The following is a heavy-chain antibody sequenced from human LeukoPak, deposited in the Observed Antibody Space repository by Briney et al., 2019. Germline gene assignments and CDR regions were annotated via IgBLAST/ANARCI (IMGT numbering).Heavy chain of an antibody. J-gene: IGHJ4*02. D-gene: IGHD3-10*01. CDR3: ASELLWFGESN. Sequence: PSETLSLTCAVYGGSISHYYWSWIRQSPGKGLECIGEINHSGSTNYNPSLKSRVTISVDTSKNQFSLKLSSVTAADTAVYYCASELLWFGESNWGQGTLVTVSS. CDR1: GGSISHYY. V-gene: IGHV4-34*01. CDR2: INHSGST.